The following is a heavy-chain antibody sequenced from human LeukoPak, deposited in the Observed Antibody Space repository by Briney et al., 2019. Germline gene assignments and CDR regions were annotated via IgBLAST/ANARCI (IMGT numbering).Heavy chain of an antibody. J-gene: IGHJ4*02. CDR3: AREYYDILTGYLYYFAS. V-gene: IGHV1-46*01. D-gene: IGHD3-9*01. CDR2: INPSGGST. CDR1: GYTFTSYY. Sequence: AASVKVSCKASGYTFTSYYMHWVRQAPGQGLEWMGIINPSGGSTSYAQKFQGRVTMTRDTSTSTVYMELSSLRSEDTAVYYCAREYYDILTGYLYYFASWGKEPLVTVSS.